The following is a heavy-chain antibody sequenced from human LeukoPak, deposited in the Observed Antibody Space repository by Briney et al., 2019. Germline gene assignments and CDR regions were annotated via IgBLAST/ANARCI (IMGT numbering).Heavy chain of an antibody. D-gene: IGHD3-10*01. J-gene: IGHJ5*02. CDR2: INPNSGGT. Sequence: ASVKVSCKASGYTFTGYYMHWVRQAPGQGLEWMGWINPNSGGTNYAQKFQGRVTITRDTSASTAYMELSSLRSEDTAVYYCARAGDFLWFGESDWFDPWGQGTLVTVSS. V-gene: IGHV1-2*02. CDR1: GYTFTGYY. CDR3: ARAGDFLWFGESDWFDP.